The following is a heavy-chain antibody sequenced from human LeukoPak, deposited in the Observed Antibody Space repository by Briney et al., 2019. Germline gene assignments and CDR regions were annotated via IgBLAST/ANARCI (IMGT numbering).Heavy chain of an antibody. CDR3: TTGIDDGGGY. D-gene: IGHD3-10*01. J-gene: IGHJ4*02. CDR2: IKNKNEGETT. Sequence: GGSLRLSCAASGFTFSSYGMHWVRQAPGKGLEWVARIKNKNEGETTEYAAPVKGRFTISRHDSKAILFLQMNSLNIDDTATYYCTTGIDDGGGYWGQGTLVSVSS. V-gene: IGHV3-15*05. CDR1: GFTFSSYG.